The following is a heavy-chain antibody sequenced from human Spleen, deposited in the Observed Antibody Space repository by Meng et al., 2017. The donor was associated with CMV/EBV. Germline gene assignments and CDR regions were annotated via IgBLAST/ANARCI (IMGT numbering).Heavy chain of an antibody. J-gene: IGHJ4*02. V-gene: IGHV1-18*01. Sequence: QVQLVQSGPELRRPGASVKVSCKASGYNFDIYGITWVRQAPGQGLEWVGWVGAENGETNYGQKFQGRVTVTADTFTKTAYMEMRSLRSDDSAMYYCARAGAAVTTNFDFWGQGTLVTVSS. CDR3: ARAGAAVTTNFDF. D-gene: IGHD4-17*01. CDR2: VGAENGET. CDR1: GYNFDIYG.